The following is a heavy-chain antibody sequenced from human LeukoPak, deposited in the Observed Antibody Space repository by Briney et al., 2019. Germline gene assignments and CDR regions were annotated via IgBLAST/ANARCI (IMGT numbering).Heavy chain of an antibody. V-gene: IGHV4-34*01. CDR1: GGSFSGYY. J-gene: IGHJ4*02. Sequence: SETLSLTCAVYGGSFSGYYWSWIRQPPGKGLEWIGEINHSGSTNYNPSLKSRVTISVDTSKNQFPLKLSSVTAADTAVYYCARGQLCDYWGQGTLVTVSS. D-gene: IGHD5-18*01. CDR3: ARGQLCDY. CDR2: INHSGST.